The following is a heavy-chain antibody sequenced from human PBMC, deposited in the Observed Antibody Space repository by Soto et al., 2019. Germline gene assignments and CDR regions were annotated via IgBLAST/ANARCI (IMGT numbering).Heavy chain of an antibody. CDR2: ISAYNGNT. CDR1: GYTFTSYG. Sequence: ASVKVSCKASGYTFTSYGISWVRQAPGQGLEWMGWISAYNGNTTYAQKLQGRVTMTTDTSTSTAYMELRSLRSDDTAVYYCARGGDSSSWYIIHYYYGMDVWGQGTTVTVSS. D-gene: IGHD6-13*01. CDR3: ARGGDSSSWYIIHYYYGMDV. J-gene: IGHJ6*02. V-gene: IGHV1-18*01.